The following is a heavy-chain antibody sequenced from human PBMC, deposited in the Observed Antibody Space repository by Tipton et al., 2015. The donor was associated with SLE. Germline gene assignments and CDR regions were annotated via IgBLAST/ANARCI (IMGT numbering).Heavy chain of an antibody. CDR3: ARIRPGHGDPFDF. V-gene: IGHV4-39*07. Sequence: TLSLTCTVSGGSISSSSYYWGWIRPPPGKGLEWIGNIYNNGNTDYSPSLKSRVTISVDTSKNQFSLKLNSVTAADTAVYYCARIRPGHGDPFDFWGQGTLVTVSS. CDR1: GGSISSSSYY. D-gene: IGHD4-17*01. J-gene: IGHJ4*02. CDR2: IYNNGNT.